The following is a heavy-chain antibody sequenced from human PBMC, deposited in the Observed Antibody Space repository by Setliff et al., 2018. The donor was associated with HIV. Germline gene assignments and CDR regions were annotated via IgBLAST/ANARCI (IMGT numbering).Heavy chain of an antibody. CDR2: INSASGGT. D-gene: IGHD3-22*01. Sequence: ASVKVSCKTSGYMFIAYGMSWVRRAPGQGLEWMAWINSASGGTNYAQNFQGRVTVTRDTSISTAYMELSRLRSDDTAVYYCARVGIPRSGYFHWGQGTLVTVSS. CDR3: ARVGIPRSGYFH. V-gene: IGHV1-2*02. J-gene: IGHJ4*02. CDR1: GYMFIAYG.